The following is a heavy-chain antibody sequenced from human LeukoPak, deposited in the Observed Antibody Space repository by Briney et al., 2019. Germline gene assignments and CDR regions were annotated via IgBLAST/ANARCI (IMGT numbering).Heavy chain of an antibody. J-gene: IGHJ4*02. CDR3: ARDRWELLEYYFDY. Sequence: SQTLSLTCTVSRGSISSGSYYWSWIRQPAGKGLEWIGRIYTSGSTNHNPSLKSRVTISVDTSKNQFSLKLSSVTAADTAVYYCARDRWELLEYYFDYWGQGTLVTVSS. D-gene: IGHD1-26*01. V-gene: IGHV4-61*02. CDR2: IYTSGST. CDR1: RGSISSGSYY.